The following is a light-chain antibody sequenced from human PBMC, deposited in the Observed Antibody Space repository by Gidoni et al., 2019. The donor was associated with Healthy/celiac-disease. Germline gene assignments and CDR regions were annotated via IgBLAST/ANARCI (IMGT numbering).Light chain of an antibody. CDR1: SLRSYY. J-gene: IGLJ1*01. Sequence: SSDLTQDPAVSVALGQTVRITCQGDSLRSYYASWYQQKPGQAPVLVIYGKNNRPSGIPDRFSGSSSGNTASLTITGAQAEDEADYYCNSRDSSGNLYVCGTGTKVTVL. CDR2: GKN. CDR3: NSRDSSGNLYV. V-gene: IGLV3-19*01.